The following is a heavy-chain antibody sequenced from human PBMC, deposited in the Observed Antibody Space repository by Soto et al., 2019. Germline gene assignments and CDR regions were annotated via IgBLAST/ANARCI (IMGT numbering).Heavy chain of an antibody. J-gene: IGHJ3*02. CDR3: TRVGDYDFSIGGFDI. CDR2: IRSKAYGGTT. CDR1: GFTFGDYA. V-gene: IGHV3-49*03. Sequence: PGGSLRLSCTASGFTFGDYAMSWFRQAPGKGLEWVGFIRSKAYGGTTEYAASVKGRFTISRDDSKSIAYLQMNSLKTEDTAVYYCTRVGDYDFSIGGFDIWGQGTMVTVSS. D-gene: IGHD3-3*01.